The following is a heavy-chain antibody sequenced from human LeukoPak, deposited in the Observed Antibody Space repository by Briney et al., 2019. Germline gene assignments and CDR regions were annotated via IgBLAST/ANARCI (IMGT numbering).Heavy chain of an antibody. CDR2: INSDGSRT. CDR1: GFIFSSYW. CDR3: VREYPASFDY. V-gene: IGHV3-74*01. Sequence: PGGSLRLSCAASGFIFSSYWMHWVRQAPGKGLVWVSRINSDGSRTNYADSVKGRFTISRDNAKSTLYLQMNSLRAEDTAVYYCVREYPASFDYWGQRTLVTVSS. J-gene: IGHJ4*02. D-gene: IGHD2/OR15-2a*01.